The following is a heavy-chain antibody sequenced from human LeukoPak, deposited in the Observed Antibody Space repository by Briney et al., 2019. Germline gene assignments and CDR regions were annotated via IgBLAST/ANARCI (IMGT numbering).Heavy chain of an antibody. CDR1: GYTFTSYG. Sequence: ASVKVSCKVSGYTFTSYGISWVRQAPGQRLEWMGWISAYNGNTNYAQKLQGRVTMTTDTSTSTAYMELRSLRSDDTAVYYCARGPAATYYYYYYMDVWGKGTTVTVSS. D-gene: IGHD2-2*01. CDR2: ISAYNGNT. J-gene: IGHJ6*03. V-gene: IGHV1-18*01. CDR3: ARGPAATYYYYYYMDV.